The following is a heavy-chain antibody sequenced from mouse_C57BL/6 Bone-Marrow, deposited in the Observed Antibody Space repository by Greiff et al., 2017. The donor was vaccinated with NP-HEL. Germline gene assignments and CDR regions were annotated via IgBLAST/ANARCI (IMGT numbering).Heavy chain of an antibody. V-gene: IGHV1-82*01. CDR3: APYYYGSSNYFDY. CDR1: GYAFSSSW. D-gene: IGHD1-1*01. CDR2: IYPGDGDT. J-gene: IGHJ2*01. Sequence: QVQLQQSGPELVKPGASVKISCKASGYAFSSSWMNWVKQRPGKGLEWIGRIYPGDGDTNYNGKFKGKATLTADKSSSTAYMQLSSLTSEDSAVYVCAPYYYGSSNYFDYWGQGTTLTVSS.